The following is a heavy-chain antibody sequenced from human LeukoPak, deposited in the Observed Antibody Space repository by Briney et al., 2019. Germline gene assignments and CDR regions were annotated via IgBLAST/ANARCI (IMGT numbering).Heavy chain of an antibody. J-gene: IGHJ3*01. CDR1: GFTFSSYE. D-gene: IGHD3-3*01. Sequence: GGSLRLSCAASGFTFSSYEVNWVRQAPGKGLEWVSYISSSGSTIYYADSVKGRFTISRDNAKNSLYLQMNSLRAEDTAVYYCAREARPGGVGVGWGQGTMVTVSS. V-gene: IGHV3-48*03. CDR2: ISSSGSTI. CDR3: AREARPGGVGVG.